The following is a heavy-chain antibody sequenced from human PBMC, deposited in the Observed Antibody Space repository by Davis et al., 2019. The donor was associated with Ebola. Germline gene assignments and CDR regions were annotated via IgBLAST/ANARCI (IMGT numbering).Heavy chain of an antibody. CDR2: IKEDGSEK. J-gene: IGHJ6*02. V-gene: IGHV3-7*03. D-gene: IGHD2-2*01. Sequence: PGGSLRLSCAASGFTFTRYWMSWVRQAPGKGLQWVANIKEDGSEKYYVDSVKGRFTISRDNAKTSLYLQMNSLRAEDTSVYYCARVSVPAALVPIDYYAMDVWGQGTTVTVSS. CDR1: GFTFTRYW. CDR3: ARVSVPAALVPIDYYAMDV.